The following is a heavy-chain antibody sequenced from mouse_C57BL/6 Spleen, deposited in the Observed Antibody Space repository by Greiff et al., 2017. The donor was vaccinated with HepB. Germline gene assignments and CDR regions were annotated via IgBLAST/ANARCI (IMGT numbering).Heavy chain of an antibody. CDR3: ARDNDYYGSRGAMDY. V-gene: IGHV3-8*01. CDR2: ISYSGST. CDR1: GYSITSDY. D-gene: IGHD1-1*01. Sequence: EVQLVESGPGLAKPSQTLSLTCSVTGYSITSDYWNWIRKFPGNKLEYMGYISYSGSTYYNPSLKSRISITRDTSKNQYYLQLNSVTTEYTATDYCARDNDYYGSRGAMDYWGQGTSVTVSS. J-gene: IGHJ4*01.